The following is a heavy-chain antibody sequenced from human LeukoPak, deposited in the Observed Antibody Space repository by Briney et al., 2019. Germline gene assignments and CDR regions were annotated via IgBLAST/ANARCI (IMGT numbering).Heavy chain of an antibody. V-gene: IGHV4-39*07. CDR3: ARGSYGGIPLRAFDI. J-gene: IGHJ3*02. D-gene: IGHD4-23*01. CDR2: IYYSGST. CDR1: GGSISSSSYY. Sequence: PSETLSLTCTVSGGSISSSSYYWGWIRQPPGKGLEWIGSIYYSGSTYYNPSLKSRVTISVDTSKNQFSLKLSSVTAADTAVYYCARGSYGGIPLRAFDIWGQGTRVTVSS.